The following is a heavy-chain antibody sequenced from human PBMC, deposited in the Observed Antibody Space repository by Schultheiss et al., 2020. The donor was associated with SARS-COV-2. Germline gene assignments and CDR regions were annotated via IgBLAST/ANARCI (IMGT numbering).Heavy chain of an antibody. CDR2: ISAYNGNT. CDR3: ARGENGDYGTYYYYYMDV. CDR1: GYTFTGYY. D-gene: IGHD4-17*01. Sequence: ASVKVSCKASGYTFTGYYMHWVRQAPGQGLEWMGWISAYNGNTNYAQKLQGRVTMTTDTSTSTAYMELRSLRTDDTAVYYCARGENGDYGTYYYYYMDVWGKGTTVTVSS. J-gene: IGHJ6*03. V-gene: IGHV1-18*04.